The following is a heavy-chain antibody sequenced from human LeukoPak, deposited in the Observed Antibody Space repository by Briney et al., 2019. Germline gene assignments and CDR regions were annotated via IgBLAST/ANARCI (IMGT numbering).Heavy chain of an antibody. J-gene: IGHJ4*02. Sequence: SETLSLTCTVSGYSLSSGYYWGWIRQPPGKGLEWIGSIYHSGSTYYNPSLKSRVTISVDTSKNQFSLKLSSVTAADTAVYYCARDDYSKPDYWGQGTLVTVSS. V-gene: IGHV4-38-2*02. CDR1: GYSLSSGYY. CDR3: ARDDYSKPDY. CDR2: IYHSGST. D-gene: IGHD4-11*01.